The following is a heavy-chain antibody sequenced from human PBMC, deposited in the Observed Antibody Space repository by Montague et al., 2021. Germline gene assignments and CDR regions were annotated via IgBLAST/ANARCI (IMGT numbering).Heavy chain of an antibody. CDR1: GGSISSGGFY. Sequence: TLSLTCSVSGGSISSGGFYWSWIRQHPGKGPEWIGSIYDSGSTNYNPSLKSRLTLSRDTSKNQVSLRLTSVTAAETAVYYCARSGGYCSGGRCDTFAYWGQGTLVTGSS. CDR3: ARSGGYCSGGRCDTFAY. D-gene: IGHD2-15*01. CDR2: IYDSGST. V-gene: IGHV4-31*03. J-gene: IGHJ4*02.